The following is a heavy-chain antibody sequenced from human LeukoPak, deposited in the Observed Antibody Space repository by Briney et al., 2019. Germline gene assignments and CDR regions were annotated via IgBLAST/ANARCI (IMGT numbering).Heavy chain of an antibody. CDR2: MDPNSGNT. J-gene: IGHJ6*03. CDR3: ARVEYSSSWYLAPVSHYYYMDV. V-gene: IGHV1-8*01. D-gene: IGHD6-13*01. Sequence: ASVKVSCKASGYTFTSYDINWVRQATGQGLEWMGWMDPNSGNTGYAQKFQGRVTMTRNTSISTAYMELSSLRSEDTAVYYCARVEYSSSWYLAPVSHYYYMDVWGKGTTVTVSS. CDR1: GYTFTSYD.